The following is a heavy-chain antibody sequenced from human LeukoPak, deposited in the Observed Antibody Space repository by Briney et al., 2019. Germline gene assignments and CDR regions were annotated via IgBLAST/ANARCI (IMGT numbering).Heavy chain of an antibody. CDR1: GFTFSSYA. J-gene: IGHJ4*02. V-gene: IGHV3-23*01. D-gene: IGHD4-11*01. Sequence: GGSLRLSCVASGFTFSSYAMRWVRQAPGKGLEWVSAITGSGDSTYYADSVKGRFTISRDNSKNTLYLQMNSLRAEDTAVYYCADSNYWYPVDYWGQGTLVTVSS. CDR2: ITGSGDST. CDR3: ADSNYWYPVDY.